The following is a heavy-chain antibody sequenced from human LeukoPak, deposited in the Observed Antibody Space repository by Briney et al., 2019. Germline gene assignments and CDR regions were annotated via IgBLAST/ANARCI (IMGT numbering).Heavy chain of an antibody. V-gene: IGHV7-4-1*02. CDR3: AESPRDGSGSYFQIDY. J-gene: IGHJ4*02. D-gene: IGHD3-10*01. Sequence: ASVKVSCKASGYTFTSYAMNWVRQAPGQGLEWMGWINTNTGNPTYAQGFTGRFVFSLDTSVSTAYLQISSLKAEDTAVYYCAESPRDGSGSYFQIDYWGQGTLVTVSS. CDR2: INTNTGNP. CDR1: GYTFTSYA.